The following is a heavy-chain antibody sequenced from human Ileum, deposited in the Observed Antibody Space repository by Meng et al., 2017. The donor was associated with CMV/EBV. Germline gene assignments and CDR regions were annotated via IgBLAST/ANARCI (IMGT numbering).Heavy chain of an antibody. CDR3: ARDRDWTFDY. V-gene: IGHV3-30*02. Sequence: VESGGTVVQSVRCLRFSLEASVVTFNNHGMQCLRQIPVKGPEWVAFIRSDGSDKYYVDSVKGRFTISRDNSKNTIYLQMNSLTTDDTALYHCARDRDWTFDYWGQGTLVTVSS. CDR2: IRSDGSDK. J-gene: IGHJ4*02. CDR1: VVTFNNHG. D-gene: IGHD3/OR15-3a*01.